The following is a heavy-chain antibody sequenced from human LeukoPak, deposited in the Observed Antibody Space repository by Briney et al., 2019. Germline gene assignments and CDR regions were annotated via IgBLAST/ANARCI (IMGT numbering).Heavy chain of an antibody. CDR1: GVTFSSYS. Sequence: PGGSLRLSCAASGVTFSSYSMNWVRQAPGKGLEWASSISSSSSHIYYADSVKGRFTIPRDNAKNSLYLQMNSLRAEDTAVYYCARGAFYFDYWGQGTLVTVSS. D-gene: IGHD1-26*01. V-gene: IGHV3-21*01. CDR2: ISSSSSHI. CDR3: ARGAFYFDY. J-gene: IGHJ4*02.